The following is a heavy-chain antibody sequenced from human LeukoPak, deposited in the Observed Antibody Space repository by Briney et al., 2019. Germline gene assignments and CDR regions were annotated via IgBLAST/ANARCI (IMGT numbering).Heavy chain of an antibody. Sequence: PGGSLRLSCAASGFTFSSYAMSWVRQAPGKGLEWVAVISYDGSNKYYADSVKGRFTISRDNSKNTLYLQMNSLRAEDTAVYYCARGAQWPYWGQGTLVTVSS. CDR2: ISYDGSNK. J-gene: IGHJ4*02. CDR1: GFTFSSYA. CDR3: ARGAQWPY. V-gene: IGHV3-30-3*01. D-gene: IGHD6-19*01.